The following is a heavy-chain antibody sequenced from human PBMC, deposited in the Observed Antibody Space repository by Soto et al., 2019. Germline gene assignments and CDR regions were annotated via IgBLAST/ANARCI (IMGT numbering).Heavy chain of an antibody. V-gene: IGHV1-18*04. J-gene: IGHJ4*02. CDR2: ISGHNGNT. D-gene: IGHD2-2*01. Sequence: QVQLVQSGAEVKKPGASVKVSCKASGYTFTNHGISWVRQAPGQGLEWLGWISGHNGNTKYAQRLKGRVTMTADTSTSTAYMELRSLRSDDTAVYYCARDMYPLAYYFDFWCQGTLVTVSS. CDR3: ARDMYPLAYYFDF. CDR1: GYTFTNHG.